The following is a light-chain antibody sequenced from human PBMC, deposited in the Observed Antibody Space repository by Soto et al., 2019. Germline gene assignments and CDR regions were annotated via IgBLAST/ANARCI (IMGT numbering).Light chain of an antibody. CDR2: GAS. Sequence: EIVMTQSPATLYVSPGERATLSCRASQSINSNLAWYQQKPGQAPRLLIYGASTRATGVPARFSGSGSGAEFTLTLSSLQSEDFAFYYCQQYSTWWWFGQGTKVDIK. J-gene: IGKJ1*01. V-gene: IGKV3-15*01. CDR1: QSINSN. CDR3: QQYSTWWW.